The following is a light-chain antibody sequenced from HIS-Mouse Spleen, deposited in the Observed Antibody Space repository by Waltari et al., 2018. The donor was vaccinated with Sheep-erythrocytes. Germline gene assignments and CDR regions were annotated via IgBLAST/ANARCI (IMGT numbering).Light chain of an antibody. CDR3: CSYAGSYNHV. J-gene: IGLJ1*01. Sequence: QSALTQPRSVSGSPGQSVTISCTGTSSDVGCDNYFSWYQQHPGKAPKLIIYDVSKRPSGFPDRFSGSKSGNTASLTISGLQAEDEADYYCCSYAGSYNHVFATGTKVTVL. V-gene: IGLV2-11*01. CDR1: SSDVGCDNY. CDR2: DVS.